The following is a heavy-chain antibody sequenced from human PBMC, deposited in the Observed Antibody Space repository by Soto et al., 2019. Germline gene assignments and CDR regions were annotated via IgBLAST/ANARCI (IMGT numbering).Heavy chain of an antibody. J-gene: IGHJ4*02. Sequence: QAGGSLRLSCAASGFTFSSYAMHWVRQAPGKGLEWVAVISYDGSNKYYADSVKGRFTISRDNSKNTLYLQMNSLRAEDTAVYYCASRIAAAFRYWGQGTLVTASS. D-gene: IGHD6-13*01. CDR2: ISYDGSNK. CDR1: GFTFSSYA. CDR3: ASRIAAAFRY. V-gene: IGHV3-30-3*01.